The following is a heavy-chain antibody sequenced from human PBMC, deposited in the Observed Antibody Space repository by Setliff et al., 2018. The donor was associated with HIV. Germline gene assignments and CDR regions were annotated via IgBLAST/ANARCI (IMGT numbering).Heavy chain of an antibody. CDR1: GGSISSGGYY. V-gene: IGHV4-31*03. D-gene: IGHD1-26*01. CDR3: ARPVEMANREFDY. CDR2: IYYSGST. Sequence: LSLTCTVSGGSISSGGYYWSWIRQHPGKGLEWIGYIYYSGSTYYNPSLKSRVTMSVDTSKNQFSLKLSSVTAADTAVYYCARPVEMANREFDYWGQGTLVTVSS. J-gene: IGHJ4*02.